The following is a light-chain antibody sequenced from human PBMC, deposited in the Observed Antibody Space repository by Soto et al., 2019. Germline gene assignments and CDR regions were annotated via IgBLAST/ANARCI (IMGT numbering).Light chain of an antibody. CDR2: EVS. J-gene: IGLJ3*02. CDR3: TSYAGSSNWV. Sequence: QSALTQPPSASGSPGQSVTISCTRTSSDVGGYNYVSWYQQHPGKAPKFMIYEVSKRPSGVSDRFSGSKSGNTASLTVSGLQAEDEADYYCTSYAGSSNWVFGGGTKLTVL. V-gene: IGLV2-8*01. CDR1: SSDVGGYNY.